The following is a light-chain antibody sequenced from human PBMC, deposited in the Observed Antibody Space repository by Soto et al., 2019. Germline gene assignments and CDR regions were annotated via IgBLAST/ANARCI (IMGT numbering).Light chain of an antibody. J-gene: IGKJ4*01. CDR2: GAS. CDR1: QSVSRNY. V-gene: IGKV3-20*01. CDR3: HQYDSSPLT. Sequence: EIVLTQSPGTLSLSPGERATLSCRASQSVSRNYLAWYQQKPGQAPRLLIYGASSRATGIPDRFSGSGSGTDFTLTISRLEPEDFAVYYCHQYDSSPLTFGGGTKVEIK.